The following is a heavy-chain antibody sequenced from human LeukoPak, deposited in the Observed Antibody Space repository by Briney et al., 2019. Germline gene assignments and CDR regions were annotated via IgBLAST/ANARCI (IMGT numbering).Heavy chain of an antibody. D-gene: IGHD4-17*01. CDR3: ARQYGDYGNWFDP. Sequence: HGEPLKISCQGSGYSFTSYWIGWVRQLPGKGLEWMGIIYPGDSDTRYSPSFQGQVTISADKSISTAYLQWSSLKASDSARYYCARQYGDYGNWFDPWGQGTLVTVSS. J-gene: IGHJ5*02. V-gene: IGHV5-51*01. CDR1: GYSFTSYW. CDR2: IYPGDSDT.